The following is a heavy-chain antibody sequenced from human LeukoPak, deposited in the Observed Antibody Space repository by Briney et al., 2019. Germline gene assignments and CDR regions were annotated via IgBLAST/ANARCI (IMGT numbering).Heavy chain of an antibody. J-gene: IGHJ4*02. Sequence: SETLSLTCAVCGGSFSGYYWSWIRQPPGKGLEWIGEINHSGSTNYNPSLKSRVTISVDTSKNQFSLKLSSVTAADSAVYYCARGQGTVTTHWGQGTLVTVSS. CDR1: GGSFSGYY. D-gene: IGHD4-17*01. CDR3: ARGQGTVTTH. CDR2: INHSGST. V-gene: IGHV4-34*01.